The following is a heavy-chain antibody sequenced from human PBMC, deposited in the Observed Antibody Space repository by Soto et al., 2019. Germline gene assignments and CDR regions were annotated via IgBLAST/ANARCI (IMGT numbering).Heavy chain of an antibody. D-gene: IGHD2-2*01. CDR2: ISGSGGST. CDR1: GFTFSSYA. V-gene: IGHV3-23*01. J-gene: IGHJ2*01. CDR3: AKGLGYCSSTSCYPLAGYFDL. Sequence: GGSLRLSCAASGFTFSSYAMSWVRQAPGKGLEWVSAISGSGGSTYYADSVKGRFTISRDNSKNTLYLQMNSLRAEDTAVYYCAKGLGYCSSTSCYPLAGYFDLWGRGTLVTVSS.